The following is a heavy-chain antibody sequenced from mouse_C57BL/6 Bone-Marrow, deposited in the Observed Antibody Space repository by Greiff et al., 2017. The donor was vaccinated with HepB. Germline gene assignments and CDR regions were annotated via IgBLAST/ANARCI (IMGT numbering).Heavy chain of an antibody. V-gene: IGHV7-1*01. CDR3: ARDLYDYGGGGMDY. CDR2: SRNKANDYTT. Sequence: EVQVVESGGGLVQSGRSLRLSCATSGFTFSDFYMEWVRQAPGKGLEWIAASRNKANDYTTEYSASVKGRFIVSRDTSQSILYLQMNALRAEDTAIYYCARDLYDYGGGGMDYWGQGTSVTVSS. D-gene: IGHD2-4*01. CDR1: GFTFSDFY. J-gene: IGHJ4*01.